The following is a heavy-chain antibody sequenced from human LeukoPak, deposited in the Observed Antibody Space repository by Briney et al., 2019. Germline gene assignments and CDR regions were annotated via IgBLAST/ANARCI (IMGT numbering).Heavy chain of an antibody. V-gene: IGHV3-53*01. D-gene: IGHD6-19*01. CDR1: GFTVGSIH. CDR2: IYSGGST. CDR3: ARILTGPGSGWYGVGTNWFDP. Sequence: PGGSLRLSCAASGFTVGSIHMSWVRQAPGMGLEWVSVIYSGGSTYYADSVKGRFTISRDNSKNTLYLQMNSLRAEDTAVYYCARILTGPGSGWYGVGTNWFDPWSQGTLVTVSS. J-gene: IGHJ5*02.